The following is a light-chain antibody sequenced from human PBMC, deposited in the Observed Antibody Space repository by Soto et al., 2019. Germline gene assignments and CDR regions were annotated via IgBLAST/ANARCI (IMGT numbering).Light chain of an antibody. CDR3: QQYGSSLRT. Sequence: EIVVTQAPGNLALSPGERANLLCQASQRVWRRYLAWYQQKPGQAPRLLLYGASSRATGIPDRFSGSGSGTDFTLTISRLEPEDFAVYYCQQYGSSLRTFGPGTKVDIK. CDR1: QRVWRRY. J-gene: IGKJ3*01. V-gene: IGKV3-20*01. CDR2: GAS.